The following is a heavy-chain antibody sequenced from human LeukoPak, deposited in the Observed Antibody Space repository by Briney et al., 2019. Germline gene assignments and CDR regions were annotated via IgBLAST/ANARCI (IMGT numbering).Heavy chain of an antibody. Sequence: ASVKVSCKASGYTFTSYYMHWVRQAPGQGLEWMGIINPSGGSTSYAQKFQGRVTMTRDMSTSTVYMELSSLRSEDTAVYYCARDRERPLYGGNSINCFDYWGQGTLVTVSS. D-gene: IGHD4-23*01. J-gene: IGHJ4*02. CDR2: INPSGGST. CDR1: GYTFTSYY. V-gene: IGHV1-46*01. CDR3: ARDRERPLYGGNSINCFDY.